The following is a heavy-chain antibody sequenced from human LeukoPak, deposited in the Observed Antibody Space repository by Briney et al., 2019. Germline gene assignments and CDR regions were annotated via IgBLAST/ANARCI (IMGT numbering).Heavy chain of an antibody. V-gene: IGHV3-23*01. CDR2: LCNTGAAT. CDR1: GFTFTSYS. CDR3: ARGDSVVTSHFDF. D-gene: IGHD3-16*01. Sequence: GGSLRLSCAASGFTFTSYSMSWVRQDPGQGLEWVSILCNTGAATFYADSAKGRFTISRDNSKSTLFLQMTGLRAEDTAVYYCARGDSVVTSHFDFWGQGTLVTVFS. J-gene: IGHJ4*02.